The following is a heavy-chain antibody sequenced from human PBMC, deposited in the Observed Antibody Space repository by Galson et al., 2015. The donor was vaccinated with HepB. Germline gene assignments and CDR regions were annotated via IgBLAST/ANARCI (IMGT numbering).Heavy chain of an antibody. D-gene: IGHD2-15*01. CDR3: ARDCGGGSCYHMDV. CDR1: GFTFSSYA. J-gene: IGHJ6*02. CDR2: ISYDGSNK. Sequence: SLRLSCAASGFTFSSYAMHWVRQAPGKGLEWVAVISYDGSNKYYADSVKGRFTISRDDSKNTLYLQMNSLRAEDTAVYYCARDCGGGSCYHMDVWGQGTTVTVSS. V-gene: IGHV3-30*04.